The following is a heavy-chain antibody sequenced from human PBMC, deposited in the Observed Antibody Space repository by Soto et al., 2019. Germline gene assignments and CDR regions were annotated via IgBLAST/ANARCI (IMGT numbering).Heavy chain of an antibody. Sequence: PGGSLRLSCAASGFSLSNNGMHWVRQAPGKGLEWVAVISYDGNNKYYADSVKGRFTISRDNSKNTLYLQMNSLRAEDTAVYYCARDQMDFWSGQAYYYGMDVWGQGTTVTVSS. CDR1: GFSLSNNG. CDR3: ARDQMDFWSGQAYYYGMDV. CDR2: ISYDGNNK. D-gene: IGHD3-3*01. V-gene: IGHV3-30*03. J-gene: IGHJ6*02.